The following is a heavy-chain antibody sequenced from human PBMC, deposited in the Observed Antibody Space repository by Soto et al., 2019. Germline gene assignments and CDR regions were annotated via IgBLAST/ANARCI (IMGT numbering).Heavy chain of an antibody. CDR1: GYSFTSYW. Sequence: EVQLVQSGAEVKKPGESLKISCKGSGYSFTSYWIGWVRQMPGRGLEWMGIIYPGDSDTRYSPSFQGQVTISADRSIRSAYLQWSTLKASDTAMYYCARGYCSSTSCYRMRFDPWGQGTLVTVSS. J-gene: IGHJ5*02. CDR3: ARGYCSSTSCYRMRFDP. D-gene: IGHD2-2*02. CDR2: IYPGDSDT. V-gene: IGHV5-51*03.